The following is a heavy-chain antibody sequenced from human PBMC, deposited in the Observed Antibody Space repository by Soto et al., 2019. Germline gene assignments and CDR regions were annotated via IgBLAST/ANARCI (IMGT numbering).Heavy chain of an antibody. CDR2: IIPIFGTA. V-gene: IGHV1-69*13. CDR1: GGTFSSYA. Sequence: ASVKVSCKASGGTFSSYANSWVRQAPGQGLEWMGGIIPIFGTANYAQKFQGRVTITADESASTAYMELSSLRSEDTAVYYCARGKASKDNCSSTSCYNYYYYYYMDVWGKGTTVTVSS. J-gene: IGHJ6*03. CDR3: ARGKASKDNCSSTSCYNYYYYYYMDV. D-gene: IGHD2-2*02.